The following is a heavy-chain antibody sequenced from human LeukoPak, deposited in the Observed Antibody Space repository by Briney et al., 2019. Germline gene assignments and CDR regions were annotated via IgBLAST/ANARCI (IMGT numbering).Heavy chain of an antibody. D-gene: IGHD5-12*01. CDR1: GGSISSDGYY. CDR2: IYYSGST. CDR3: AVNGYDYYFDY. V-gene: IGHV4-39*01. Sequence: SETLSLTCTVSGGSISSDGYYWGWIRQPPGKGLEWIGSIYYSGSTYYNLSLKSRVTISVDTSKNQFSLKLSSVTAADTAVYYCAVNGYDYYFDYWGQGTLVTVPS. J-gene: IGHJ4*02.